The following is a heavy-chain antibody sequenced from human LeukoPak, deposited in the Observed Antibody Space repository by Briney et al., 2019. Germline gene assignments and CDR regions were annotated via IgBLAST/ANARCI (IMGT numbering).Heavy chain of an antibody. V-gene: IGHV4-34*01. D-gene: IGHD3-16*01. CDR2: INHSGST. Sequence: SETLSLTCAVYGGSFSGYYWSWIRQPPGKGLEWIGEINHSGSTNYNPSLESRVTISVDTSKNQFSLKLSSVTAADTAVYYCARGQDMITFGGDYFDYWGQGTLVTVSS. J-gene: IGHJ4*02. CDR1: GGSFSGYY. CDR3: ARGQDMITFGGDYFDY.